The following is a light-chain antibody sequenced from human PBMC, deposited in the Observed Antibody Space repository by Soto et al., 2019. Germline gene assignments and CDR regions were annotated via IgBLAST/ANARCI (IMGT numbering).Light chain of an antibody. Sequence: DIQMTQSPSAMSASVGDRVTITCRASQDISSYLAWFQQKPGKGPKRLIYAASSLQSGVPARFRGSGSGTDFTLTISSLQPEDFATYYCLQHKSYPLTFGGGTKVEIK. CDR3: LQHKSYPLT. CDR2: AAS. V-gene: IGKV1-17*03. CDR1: QDISSY. J-gene: IGKJ4*01.